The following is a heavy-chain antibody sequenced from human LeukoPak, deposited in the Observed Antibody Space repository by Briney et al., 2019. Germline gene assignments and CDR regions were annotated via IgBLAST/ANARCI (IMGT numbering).Heavy chain of an antibody. CDR2: IYYGGSN. D-gene: IGHD3-22*01. J-gene: IGHJ4*02. CDR3: ARAQYYYDSSGYYPYYFDY. Sequence: SQTLSLTCTVSGGSISSGGYYWSWIPQHPGKALEWIVYIYYGGSNYYNPSLKSRVTISVDTSKNQFSLKLSSVTAADTAVYYCARAQYYYDSSGYYPYYFDYWGQGTLVTVSS. V-gene: IGHV4-31*03. CDR1: GGSISSGGYY.